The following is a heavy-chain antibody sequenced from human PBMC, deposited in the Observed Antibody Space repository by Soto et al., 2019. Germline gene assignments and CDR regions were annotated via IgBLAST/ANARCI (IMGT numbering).Heavy chain of an antibody. D-gene: IGHD3-10*01. J-gene: IGHJ4*02. V-gene: IGHV2-70*11. Sequence: SGPTLVNPTQTLTLTCTFSGFSLSTSGMCVSWIRQPPGKALEWLARIDWDDDKYYSTSLKTRLTISKDTSKYQVVLTMTNMDPVDTATYYGARMGQDGDYFDYWGQGTLVTISS. CDR2: IDWDDDK. CDR3: ARMGQDGDYFDY. CDR1: GFSLSTSGMC.